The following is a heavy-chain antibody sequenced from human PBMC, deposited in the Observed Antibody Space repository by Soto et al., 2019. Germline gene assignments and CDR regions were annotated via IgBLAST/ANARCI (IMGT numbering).Heavy chain of an antibody. V-gene: IGHV1-58*01. CDR1: GFTFASSA. CDR3: AAEYYYDRHSEWAPFDP. Sequence: PVEVSCKASGFTFASSAVQWVRQDRGQRLEWIGWIVVGSGNTNYAQKLQERVTITRDMSTSTAYMELSSLRSEDTAVYYCAAEYYYDRHSEWAPFDPWGQGTLVTVS. D-gene: IGHD3-22*01. J-gene: IGHJ5*02. CDR2: IVVGSGNT.